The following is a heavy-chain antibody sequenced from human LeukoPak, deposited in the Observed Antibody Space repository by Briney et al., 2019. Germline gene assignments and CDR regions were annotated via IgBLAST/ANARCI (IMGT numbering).Heavy chain of an antibody. V-gene: IGHV1-2*02. Sequence: ASVKVSCKASGYTFTGYYMHWVRQAPGQGLEWMGWINPNSGGTNYAQKFQGRVTMTRDTSISTAYMELSRLRSDDTAVYYCARDPTMVRGYNWFDPWGQGTLVTVSS. J-gene: IGHJ5*02. D-gene: IGHD3-10*01. CDR1: GYTFTGYY. CDR3: ARDPTMVRGYNWFDP. CDR2: INPNSGGT.